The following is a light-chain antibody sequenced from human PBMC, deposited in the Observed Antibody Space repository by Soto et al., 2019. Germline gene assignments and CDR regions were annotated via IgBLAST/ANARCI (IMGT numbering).Light chain of an antibody. CDR3: QKYNSAPYT. CDR1: QGISNY. CDR2: AAS. V-gene: IGKV1-27*01. Sequence: DIQMTQSPSSLSASVGDRVTITCRASQGISNYLAWYQQKPGKVPKLLIYAASTLQSGVPSRFSGSGSGTDFTLTISSLLPEDAATYYCQKYNSAPYTFCQGTTLEIK. J-gene: IGKJ2*01.